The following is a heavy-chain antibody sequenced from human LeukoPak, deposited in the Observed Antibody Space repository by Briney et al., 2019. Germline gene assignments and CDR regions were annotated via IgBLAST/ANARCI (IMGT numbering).Heavy chain of an antibody. J-gene: IGHJ3*02. CDR2: ISGSSSYI. D-gene: IGHD3-10*01. CDR1: GFTFNSYS. CDR3: ARDSYGSGSFDI. Sequence: GGSLRLSCEASGFTFNSYSMNWFGQAPGKGLEWVSSISGSSSYIYYADSVKGRFTISRDNAKSSLYLHMNSLRAEDTAVYYCARDSYGSGSFDIWGQGTMVTVSS. V-gene: IGHV3-21*06.